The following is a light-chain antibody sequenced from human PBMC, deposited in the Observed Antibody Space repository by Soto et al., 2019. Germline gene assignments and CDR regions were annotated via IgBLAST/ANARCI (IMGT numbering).Light chain of an antibody. V-gene: IGKV3-11*01. CDR3: QQRHMWPIT. Sequence: VMTQAPATLSVSPGERATLSCRASQTINNNVAWYQLKDGQVPRLLIYGASTRATDIPARFSGSGSGTDFTLTISSLEPEDSAVYYCQQRHMWPITFGQGTRLEIK. CDR2: GAS. J-gene: IGKJ5*01. CDR1: QTINNN.